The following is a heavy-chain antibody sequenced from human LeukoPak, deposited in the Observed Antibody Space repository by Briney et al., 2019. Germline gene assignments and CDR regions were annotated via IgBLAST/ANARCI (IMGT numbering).Heavy chain of an antibody. Sequence: GGSLRLSCAASGFTFSTYAVHWVRQAPGKGLEWVAVISYDGSDKYYADSVRGRFTISRDNSKSTLYLQMNTLRAEDTAVHYCASPNYGSHWGYFDYWGQGTLVTVSS. J-gene: IGHJ4*02. CDR1: GFTFSTYA. CDR2: ISYDGSDK. CDR3: ASPNYGSHWGYFDY. V-gene: IGHV3-30*04. D-gene: IGHD4-17*01.